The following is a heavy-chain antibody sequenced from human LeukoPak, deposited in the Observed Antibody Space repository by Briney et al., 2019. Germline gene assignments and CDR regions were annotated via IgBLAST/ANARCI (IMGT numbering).Heavy chain of an antibody. Sequence: GASLRLSCAASGFTVSSNYMNWVRQAPGQGLEWVLFIRGSSGTIYYADTVKGRFTITRANAKNSVYLQMSSLRDEDTAVYYCARDERFGDGGAWGEGTLVTVSS. D-gene: IGHD3-10*01. CDR2: IRGSSGTI. V-gene: IGHV3-48*02. J-gene: IGHJ5*02. CDR1: GFTVSSNY. CDR3: ARDERFGDGGA.